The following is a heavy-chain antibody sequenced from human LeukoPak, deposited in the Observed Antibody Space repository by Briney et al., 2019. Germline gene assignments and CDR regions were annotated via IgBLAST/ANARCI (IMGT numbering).Heavy chain of an antibody. D-gene: IGHD2/OR15-2a*01. J-gene: IGHJ3*02. CDR2: IDPIDSYI. V-gene: IGHV5-10-1*01. CDR1: GYSFTSYW. CDR3: ARQNHAFNI. Sequence: GESLRISRKGSGYSFTSYWISWVRQMPGKSLEWMGKIDPIDSYINYSPSFQGHVTISIDKSTSTAYLQWSSLKASDTAMYYCARQNHAFNIWGQGTMVTVSS.